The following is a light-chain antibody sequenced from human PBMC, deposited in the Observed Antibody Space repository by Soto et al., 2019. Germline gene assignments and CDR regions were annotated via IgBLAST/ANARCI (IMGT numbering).Light chain of an antibody. Sequence: QSALTQPASVSGSPGQSITISCAGTSSEVGRYTYVSWYQQHPGKAPKLIIYDVYNRPSGVSNRFSGSKSGNTASLTISGLQAEDEADYYCTSYTSTSTPYVFGGGTKVTVL. J-gene: IGLJ1*01. V-gene: IGLV2-14*01. CDR3: TSYTSTSTPYV. CDR2: DVY. CDR1: SSEVGRYTY.